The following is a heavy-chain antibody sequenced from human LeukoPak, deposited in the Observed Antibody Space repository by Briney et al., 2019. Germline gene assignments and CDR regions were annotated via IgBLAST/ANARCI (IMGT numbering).Heavy chain of an antibody. CDR2: INHSGST. V-gene: IGHV4-34*01. CDR1: GGSFSGYY. CDR3: ARSRTLGHVFDY. J-gene: IGHJ4*02. D-gene: IGHD1/OR15-1a*01. Sequence: SETLSLTCAVYGGSFSGYYWNWIRQPPGKGLEWIGEINHSGSTTYNPSLKSRVTISLDTSKNQFSLKLSSVTAADTAVYYCARSRTLGHVFDYWGQGTLVTVSS.